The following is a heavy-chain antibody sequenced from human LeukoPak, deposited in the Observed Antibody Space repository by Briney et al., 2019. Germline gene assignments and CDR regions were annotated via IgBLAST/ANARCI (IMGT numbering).Heavy chain of an antibody. CDR3: ARGGRTSGNYWSSTPSHFDY. Sequence: GGSLRLSCAASGFTVGSNDINWVRQAPGKGLEWVSVIYSGGSTYYADPVKGRFTISRDNSKNMLYLQMNSLRAEDTAVYYCARGGRTSGNYWSSTPSHFDYWGQGTLATVSS. V-gene: IGHV3-66*01. CDR2: IYSGGST. CDR1: GFTVGSND. J-gene: IGHJ4*02. D-gene: IGHD1-26*01.